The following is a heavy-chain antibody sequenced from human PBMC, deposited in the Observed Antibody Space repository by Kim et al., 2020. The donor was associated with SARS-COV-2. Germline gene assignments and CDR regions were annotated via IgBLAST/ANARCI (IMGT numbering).Heavy chain of an antibody. D-gene: IGHD6-19*01. CDR1: GGTFSSYA. CDR3: ARVSIAVAGTIDYYYYYGMDV. V-gene: IGHV1-69*13. Sequence: SVKVSCKASGGTFSSYAISWVRQAPGQGLEWMGGIIPIFGTANYAQKFQGRVTITADESTSTAYMELSSLRSEDTAVYYCARVSIAVAGTIDYYYYYGMDVWGQGTTVTVSS. CDR2: IIPIFGTA. J-gene: IGHJ6*02.